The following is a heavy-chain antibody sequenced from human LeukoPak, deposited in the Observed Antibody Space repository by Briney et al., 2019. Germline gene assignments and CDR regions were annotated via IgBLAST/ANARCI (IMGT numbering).Heavy chain of an antibody. V-gene: IGHV1-46*01. Sequence: ASVKVSCKAFGYTFTINYMHWVGQAPGQGRERMGVISPSGGSTTYAQKFQGTVTLTSYMSTSTDYLELSSLRSEDTAVYYCARDNSVRDEAWWFNPWGQGTLVTVSS. CDR3: ARDNSVRDEAWWFNP. D-gene: IGHD5-24*01. CDR2: ISPSGGST. J-gene: IGHJ5*02. CDR1: GYTFTINY.